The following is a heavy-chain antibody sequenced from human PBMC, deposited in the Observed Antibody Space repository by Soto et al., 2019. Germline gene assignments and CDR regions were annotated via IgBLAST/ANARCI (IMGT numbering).Heavy chain of an antibody. V-gene: IGHV2-5*02. J-gene: IGHJ5*02. CDR3: AQRVGGSGWFDP. CDR2: IYWDGDK. CDR1: GFSLSTSGVG. Sequence: QITLKESGPTLVKPTQTLTLTCTFSGFSLSTSGVGVGWIRQPPGKALEWLALIYWDGDKRYSPSLKTRLTITKETPKNPVVLTMDNMGPVDTGPYFCAQRVGGSGWFDPWGQGTLVTVSS. D-gene: IGHD3-16*01.